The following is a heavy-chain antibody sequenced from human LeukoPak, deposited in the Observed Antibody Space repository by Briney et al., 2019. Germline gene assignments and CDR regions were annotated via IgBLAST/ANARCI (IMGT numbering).Heavy chain of an antibody. D-gene: IGHD2-2*01. CDR3: ARAGYCSSTSCPMTYNWFDP. CDR2: INPNSGGT. J-gene: IGHJ5*02. Sequence: VASVKVSCKASGYTFTGYYMHWVRQAPGQGLEWMGWINPNSGGTNYAQKFQGRVTMTRDTSISTAYMELSRLRSDDTAVYYCARAGYCSSTSCPMTYNWFDPWGQGTLVTVSS. V-gene: IGHV1-2*02. CDR1: GYTFTGYY.